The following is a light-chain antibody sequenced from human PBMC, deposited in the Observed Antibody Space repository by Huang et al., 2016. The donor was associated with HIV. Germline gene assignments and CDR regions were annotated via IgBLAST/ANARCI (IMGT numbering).Light chain of an antibody. CDR1: RSVTNSY. V-gene: IGKV3-20*01. Sequence: IVLTQTPGTLSLSPGERATLSCRASRSVTNSYLAWYQHRPGQAPRLLIYGTSSRATGVPDRVSGSGSGTDFTLTSTRLEPEDFGVYYCQQYSDSPFTFGGGTKVEIK. J-gene: IGKJ4*01. CDR2: GTS. CDR3: QQYSDSPFT.